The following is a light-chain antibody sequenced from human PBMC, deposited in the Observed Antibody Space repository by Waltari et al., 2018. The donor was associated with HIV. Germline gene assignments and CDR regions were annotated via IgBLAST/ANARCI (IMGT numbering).Light chain of an antibody. J-gene: IGLJ2*01. V-gene: IGLV2-23*02. CDR3: CSYAGSRGVV. CDR1: SSDVGSYNL. CDR2: EVT. Sequence: QSALTQPASVSGSPGQSITISCTGTSSDVGSYNLVSWYQHHPHNAPPVVIYEVTKRPSGVSNRFSGSKSGNTASLTISGLQAEDESDYYCCSYAGSRGVVFGGGTKLTVL.